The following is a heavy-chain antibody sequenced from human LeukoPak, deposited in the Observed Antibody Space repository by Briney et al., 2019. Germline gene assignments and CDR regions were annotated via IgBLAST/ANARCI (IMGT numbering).Heavy chain of an antibody. CDR3: AKDRDPYSSGTWDS. CDR1: GFTFNKYG. V-gene: IGHV3-30*18. CDR2: RSDDGSAQ. J-gene: IGHJ1*01. D-gene: IGHD3-22*01. Sequence: GGSLRLSCIASGFTFNKYGMHWVRQAPGKGLEWAAVRSDDGSAQHYADSVRGRFTVSRDNSKNTLSLQMNSLRPEDTAMYFCAKDRDPYSSGTWDSWGQGTLVFVSS.